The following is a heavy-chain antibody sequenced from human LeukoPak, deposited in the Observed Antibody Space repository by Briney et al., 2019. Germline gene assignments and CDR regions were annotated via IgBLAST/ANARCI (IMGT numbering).Heavy chain of an antibody. CDR3: AKSIIPVIALNYFDY. J-gene: IGHJ4*02. D-gene: IGHD3-22*01. V-gene: IGHV3-21*04. CDR2: ISSSSSYI. CDR1: GFTFSSYS. Sequence: GGSLRLSCAASGFTFSSYSMNWVRQAPGKGLEWVSSISSSSSYIYCADSVKGRFTISRDNAKNSLYLQMNSLRAEDTAVYYCAKSIIPVIALNYFDYWGQGTLVTVSS.